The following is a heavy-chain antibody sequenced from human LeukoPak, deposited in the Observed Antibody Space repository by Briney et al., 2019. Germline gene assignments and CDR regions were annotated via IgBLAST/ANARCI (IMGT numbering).Heavy chain of an antibody. J-gene: IGHJ6*03. CDR1: GFTVSSNY. CDR2: IYSGGST. V-gene: IGHV3-53*01. Sequence: QSGGSLRLSCAASGFTVSSNYMSWVRQAPGKGLEWVSVIYSGGSTYYADSVKGRFTVSRDNSKNTLYLQMNNLRAEDTAVYYCARDRDSGLGGYSHYYYYMDVWGKGTTVTVSS. CDR3: ARDRDSGLGGYSHYYYYMDV. D-gene: IGHD5-18*01.